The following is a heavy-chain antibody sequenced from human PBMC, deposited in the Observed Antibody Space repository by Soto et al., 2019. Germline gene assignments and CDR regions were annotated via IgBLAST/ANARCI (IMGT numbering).Heavy chain of an antibody. Sequence: QVQLQESGPGLVKPSGTLSLTCAVSGGSISSSNWWSWVRQPPGKGLEWIGEIYHSGSTNYNPSLKTRVNISVDKSKNQFSLKLSSVTAADTAVYYCARVALVLWFGELTLGRFDPWGQGTLVTVSS. CDR3: ARVALVLWFGELTLGRFDP. CDR1: GGSISSSNW. V-gene: IGHV4-4*02. D-gene: IGHD3-10*01. J-gene: IGHJ5*02. CDR2: IYHSGST.